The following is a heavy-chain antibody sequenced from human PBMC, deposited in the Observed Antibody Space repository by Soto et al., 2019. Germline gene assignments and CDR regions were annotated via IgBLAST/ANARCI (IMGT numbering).Heavy chain of an antibody. D-gene: IGHD3-3*01. CDR1: GFTFSSYS. J-gene: IGHJ4*01. V-gene: IGHV3-21*04. Sequence: GGSLRLSCAASGFTFSSYSMNWVRQAPGKGLEWVSSISSSSSYIYYADSVKGRFTISRDNAKNSLYLQMNSLRAEDTAVYYCARGKTIFGVVGYCFDYWGHGTLVTVSS. CDR3: ARGKTIFGVVGYCFDY. CDR2: ISSSSSYI.